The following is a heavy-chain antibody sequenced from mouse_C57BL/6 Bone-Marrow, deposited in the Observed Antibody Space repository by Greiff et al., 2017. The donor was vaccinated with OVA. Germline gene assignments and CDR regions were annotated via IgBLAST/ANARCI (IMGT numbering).Heavy chain of an antibody. CDR2: IDPENGDT. Sequence: VQLKESGAELVRPGASVKLSCTASGFNIKDDYMHWVKQRPEQGLEWIGWIDPENGDTEYASKFQGKATITADTSSNTAYLQLSSLTSEDTAVYYCTTYYDYDGGSCVWGTGTTVTVSS. D-gene: IGHD2-4*01. CDR1: GFNIKDDY. J-gene: IGHJ1*03. V-gene: IGHV14-4*01. CDR3: TTYYDYDGGSCV.